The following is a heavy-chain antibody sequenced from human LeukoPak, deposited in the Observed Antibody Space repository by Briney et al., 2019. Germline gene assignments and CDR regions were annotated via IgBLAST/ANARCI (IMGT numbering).Heavy chain of an antibody. Sequence: GVSLRLSCAASGFPFSGYWMHWVRQAPGKGLVWVSRIDDDGAGTTYADSVKGRFTISRDNAKNTLYIQMNSLRVEDTAVYFCARSASGYDAWGQGTLVTVSS. D-gene: IGHD5-12*01. CDR2: IDDDGAGT. CDR1: GFPFSGYW. V-gene: IGHV3-74*01. CDR3: ARSASGYDA. J-gene: IGHJ5*02.